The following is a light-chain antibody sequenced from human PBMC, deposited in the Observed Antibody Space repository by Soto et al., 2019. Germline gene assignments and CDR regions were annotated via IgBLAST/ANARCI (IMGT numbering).Light chain of an antibody. CDR1: SSDVGGYNY. J-gene: IGLJ1*01. CDR2: EVS. CDR3: SSYTSSSTLAYV. V-gene: IGLV2-14*01. Sequence: QSVLTQPASVSGSPGQSITISCTGTSSDVGGYNYVSRYQQHPGKAPKLMIYEVSNRPSGVSNRFSGSKSGDTASLTISGLQAEDEADYYCSSYTSSSTLAYVFGTGTKV.